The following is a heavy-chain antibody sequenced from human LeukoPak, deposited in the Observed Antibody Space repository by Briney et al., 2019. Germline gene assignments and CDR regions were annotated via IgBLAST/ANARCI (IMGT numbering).Heavy chain of an antibody. Sequence: SQTLSLTCTVSAGSISSGGYYWNWIRQHPEKGLEWIGYIHYSGSTYHNPSLKSRVTISADTSKNQFSLKLSSVTAADTAVYYCAREGRDYYDRSGYSPDYWGQGTLVTVSS. CDR2: IHYSGST. V-gene: IGHV4-31*03. D-gene: IGHD3-22*01. CDR3: AREGRDYYDRSGYSPDY. CDR1: AGSISSGGYY. J-gene: IGHJ4*02.